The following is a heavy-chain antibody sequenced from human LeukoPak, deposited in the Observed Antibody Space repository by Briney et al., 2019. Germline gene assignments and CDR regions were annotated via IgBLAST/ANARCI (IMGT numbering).Heavy chain of an antibody. D-gene: IGHD3-10*01. V-gene: IGHV1-18*04. Sequence: ASVKVSCKASGYTFTSYGISWVRQAPGQGLGWMGWISAYNGNTNYAQKLQGRVTMTTDTSTSTAYMELRSLRSDDTAVYYCARDHTMVRGVNHGMDVWGKGTTVTVSS. CDR1: GYTFTSYG. J-gene: IGHJ6*04. CDR2: ISAYNGNT. CDR3: ARDHTMVRGVNHGMDV.